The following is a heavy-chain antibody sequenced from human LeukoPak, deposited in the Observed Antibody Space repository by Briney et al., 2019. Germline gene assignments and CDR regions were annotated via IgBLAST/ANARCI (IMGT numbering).Heavy chain of an antibody. J-gene: IGHJ4*02. V-gene: IGHV4-4*07. CDR2: IYTSGST. D-gene: IGHD6-19*01. CDR1: GGSISSYY. Sequence: SETLSLTCTVSGGSISSYYWSWIRQPAGKGLEWIGRIYTSGSTNYNPSPKSRVTISVDKSKNQFSLKLSSVTAADTAVYYCARVMSSGWYYDYWGQGTLVTVSS. CDR3: ARVMSSGWYYDY.